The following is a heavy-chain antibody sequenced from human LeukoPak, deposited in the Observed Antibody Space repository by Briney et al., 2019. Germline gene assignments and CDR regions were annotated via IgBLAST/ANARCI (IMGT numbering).Heavy chain of an antibody. J-gene: IGHJ6*02. D-gene: IGHD2-2*01. V-gene: IGHV1-69*04. CDR1: GGTFSSYA. CDR2: IIPILGIA. CDR3: ARDRCSSTSCYARDYYYGMDV. Sequence: SVTVSCKASGGTFSSYAISWVRQAPGQGLEWMGRIIPILGIANYAQKFQGRVTITADKSTSTAYMELSSLRSEDTAVYYCARDRCSSTSCYARDYYYGMDVWGQGTTVTVSS.